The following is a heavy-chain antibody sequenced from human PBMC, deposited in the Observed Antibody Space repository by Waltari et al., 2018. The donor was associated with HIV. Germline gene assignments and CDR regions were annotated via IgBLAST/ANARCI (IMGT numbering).Heavy chain of an antibody. CDR2: IYISGST. CDR1: GGSISGYY. J-gene: IGHJ6*02. D-gene: IGHD3-10*01. V-gene: IGHV4-4*07. Sequence: QVQLQESGPGLVKPSETLSLPCTVSGGSISGYYWSWIRQPAGKGLEWIGQIYISGSTNYNPSLKSRVTMSLDASKNLFSLKMRSVTAADTAVYYCARENILLLFGESYYNYYGMDVWGQGTTVTVSS. CDR3: ARENILLLFGESYYNYYGMDV.